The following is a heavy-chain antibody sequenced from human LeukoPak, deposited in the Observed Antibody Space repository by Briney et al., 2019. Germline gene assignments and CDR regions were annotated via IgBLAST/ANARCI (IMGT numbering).Heavy chain of an antibody. J-gene: IGHJ4*02. CDR2: IRYDGSNK. Sequence: PGGSLRLSCAASGFTFSSYGMHWVRQAPGKGLEWVAFIRYDGSNKYYADSVKGRFTISRDNSKNTLYLQMNSLRAEDTAVYYCARDNLGGSYHSIDYWGQGTLVTVSS. V-gene: IGHV3-30*02. CDR3: ARDNLGGSYHSIDY. D-gene: IGHD1-26*01. CDR1: GFTFSSYG.